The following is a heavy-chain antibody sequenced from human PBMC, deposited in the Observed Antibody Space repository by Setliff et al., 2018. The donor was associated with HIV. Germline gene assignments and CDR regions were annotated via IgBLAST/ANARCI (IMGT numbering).Heavy chain of an antibody. D-gene: IGHD2-15*01. V-gene: IGHV1-69*13. CDR3: ARVTHTGRGLAY. J-gene: IGHJ4*02. Sequence: ASVKVSCKASGGTFRKYSISWVRQAPGQGLEWVGGIIPMFGSTTYAQKFYGRVTITADESTDTVEMELTSLTSEDTAMYYCARVTHTGRGLAYWGQGTLVTVSS. CDR1: GGTFRKYS. CDR2: IIPMFGST.